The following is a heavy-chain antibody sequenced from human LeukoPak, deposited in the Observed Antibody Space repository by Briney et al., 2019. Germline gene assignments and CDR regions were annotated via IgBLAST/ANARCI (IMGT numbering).Heavy chain of an antibody. D-gene: IGHD3-3*01. CDR3: ARGYYDFWSGYYNEHWFDP. CDR2: VIPIFGTA. J-gene: IGHJ5*02. CDR1: GGTFSSYA. Sequence: SVKVSCKASGGTFSSYAISWVRQAPGQGLEWMGGVIPIFGTANYAQKFQGRVTITTDESTSTAYMELSSLGSEDTAVYYCARGYYDFWSGYYNEHWFDPWGQGTLVTVSS. V-gene: IGHV1-69*05.